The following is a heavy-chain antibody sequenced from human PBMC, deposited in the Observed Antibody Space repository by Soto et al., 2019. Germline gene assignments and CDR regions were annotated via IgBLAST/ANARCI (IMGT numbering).Heavy chain of an antibody. Sequence: PSETLSLTCTFSGGSISSYYWSWIRQPPGKGLEWIGYIYYSGSTNYNPSLKSRVTISVDTSKNQFSLRLSSVTAADTAVYYCARDNRSGVDYWGQGTLVTVSS. CDR3: ARDNRSGVDY. CDR2: IYYSGST. V-gene: IGHV4-59*01. J-gene: IGHJ4*02. D-gene: IGHD3-10*01. CDR1: GGSISSYY.